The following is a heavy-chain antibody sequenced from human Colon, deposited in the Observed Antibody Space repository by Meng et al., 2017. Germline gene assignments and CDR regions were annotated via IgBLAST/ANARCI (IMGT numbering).Heavy chain of an antibody. J-gene: IGHJ4*02. D-gene: IGHD7-27*01. Sequence: SETLSLTCTVSGGSVSSGNYGWSWIRQAPGQGLEWIGYGSTNHNPSLKSRLTISVDTSKNQFSLTLTSVTAADTAVYYCARDHWGSLNYWARGLLVPFSS. CDR2: GST. CDR3: ARDHWGSLNY. CDR1: GGSVSSGNYG. V-gene: IGHV4-61*01.